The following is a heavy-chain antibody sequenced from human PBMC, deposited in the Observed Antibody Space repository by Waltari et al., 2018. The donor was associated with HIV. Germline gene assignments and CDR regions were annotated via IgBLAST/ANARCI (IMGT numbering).Heavy chain of an antibody. CDR3: ARMGNYYDSSGYYYEWFDS. D-gene: IGHD3-22*01. CDR2: IDWDDDK. J-gene: IGHJ5*01. Sequence: QVTLKESGPALVKPTQTLTLTCTFSGFSLTTSGMRVSWIRQPPGKALEWLARIDWDDDKFYSTSLKTRLTIAKDTSKNQVVLTMSNMDPVDTATYYCARMGNYYDSSGYYYEWFDSWGQGTLVTVSS. CDR1: GFSLTTSGMR. V-gene: IGHV2-70*04.